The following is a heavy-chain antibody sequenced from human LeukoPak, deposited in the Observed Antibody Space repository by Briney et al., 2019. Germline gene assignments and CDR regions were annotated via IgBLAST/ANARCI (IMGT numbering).Heavy chain of an antibody. Sequence: PSETLSLTCTVSGGSVNSGSYSWTWIRQPPGKGLEWIGYIYYSGSTNYNPSLKSRVTISADTSKNQFSLKLNSVTATDTAVYFCAREYSSSLDAWGQGTTVTVSS. CDR2: IYYSGST. J-gene: IGHJ6*02. D-gene: IGHD6-13*01. CDR1: GGSVNSGSYS. V-gene: IGHV4-61*01. CDR3: AREYSSSLDA.